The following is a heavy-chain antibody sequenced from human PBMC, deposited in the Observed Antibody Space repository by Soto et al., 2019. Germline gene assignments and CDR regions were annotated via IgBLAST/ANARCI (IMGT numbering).Heavy chain of an antibody. CDR2: TRNKANSYST. V-gene: IGHV3-72*01. J-gene: IGHJ4*02. CDR1: GFTFSDYY. CDR3: ARDTGGSYDY. Sequence: EVQLVGSGGGLVQPGGSLRLSCAASGFTFSDYYMDWVRQVPGKGLEWVGRTRNKANSYSTEYAPSVKGRFTISRHDLEDSMYLQMNSLKTEDTAVYYCARDTGGSYDYWGQGALDTVSS. D-gene: IGHD1-26*01.